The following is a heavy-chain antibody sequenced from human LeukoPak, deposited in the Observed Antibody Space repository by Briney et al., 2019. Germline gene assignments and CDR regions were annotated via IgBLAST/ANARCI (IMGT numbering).Heavy chain of an antibody. CDR3: AKDPVYDFWSGYWYYFDY. V-gene: IGHV3-23*01. CDR1: GFTFSSYA. D-gene: IGHD3-3*01. Sequence: PGGSLRLSCAASGFTFSSYAMSWVRQAPGKGLEWVSAISGSGGSTYYADSVKGRFTISRDNSKNTLYLQMNSLRAEDTAVYYCAKDPVYDFWSGYWYYFDYWGQGTLVTVSS. CDR2: ISGSGGST. J-gene: IGHJ4*02.